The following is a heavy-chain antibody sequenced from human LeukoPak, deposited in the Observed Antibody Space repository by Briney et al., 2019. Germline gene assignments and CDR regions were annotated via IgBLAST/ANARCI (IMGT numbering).Heavy chain of an antibody. CDR1: GYTFTGYY. J-gene: IGHJ5*02. V-gene: IGHV1-2*06. CDR3: ATSSSGWYPIDP. D-gene: IGHD6-13*01. Sequence: ASVKVSCKASGYTFTGYYMHWVRQAPGQGLEWMGRINPNSGGTNYAQKFQGRVTMTRDTSISTAYMELSRLRSDDTAVYYCATSSSGWYPIDPWGQGTLVTVSS. CDR2: INPNSGGT.